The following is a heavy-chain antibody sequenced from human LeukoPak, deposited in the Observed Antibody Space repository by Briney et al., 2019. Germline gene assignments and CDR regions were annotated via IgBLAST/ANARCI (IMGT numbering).Heavy chain of an antibody. CDR2: ISYDGSNK. CDR1: GFTFSSYG. V-gene: IGHV3-30*18. J-gene: IGHJ4*02. Sequence: RSLRLSCAASGFTFSSYGMHWVRQAPGKGLEWVAVISYDGSNKYYADSVKGRFTISRDNSKNTLYLQMNSLRAGDTAVYYCAKGITLDYWGQGTLVTVSS. CDR3: AKGITLDY. D-gene: IGHD3-10*01.